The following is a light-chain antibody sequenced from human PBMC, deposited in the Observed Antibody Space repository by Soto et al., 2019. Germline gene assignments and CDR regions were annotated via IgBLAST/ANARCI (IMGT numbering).Light chain of an antibody. CDR3: HQYDNVPQT. V-gene: IGKV1-33*01. CDR2: DAS. Sequence: DIQMTQSPSSLSASVGDRVTITCQASQDIGNFLNWYQQKPGKAPKLLIYDASNLQTGVPSRFSGSGSGTHFTFTISSLQPEDSATHYCHQYDNVPQTFGQGTKLEIK. J-gene: IGKJ2*01. CDR1: QDIGNF.